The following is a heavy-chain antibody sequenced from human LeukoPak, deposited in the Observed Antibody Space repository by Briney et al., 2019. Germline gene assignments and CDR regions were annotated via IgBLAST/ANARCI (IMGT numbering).Heavy chain of an antibody. CDR1: GGSISSYY. Sequence: SETLSLTCTVSGGSISSYYWSWIRQPPGKGLEWIGYIYYSGSTNYNPSLKSRVTISVDTSKNQFSLKLSSVTAADTAVYYFARTTYLWIGARGQGSLVTVSS. J-gene: IGHJ5*02. D-gene: IGHD1-1*01. CDR2: IYYSGST. V-gene: IGHV4-59*01. CDR3: ARTTYLWIGA.